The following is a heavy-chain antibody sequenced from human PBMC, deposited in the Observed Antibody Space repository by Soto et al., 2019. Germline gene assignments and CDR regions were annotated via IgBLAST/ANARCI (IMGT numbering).Heavy chain of an antibody. CDR2: ISGNGVNT. V-gene: IGHV3-23*01. Sequence: EVLLLDSRGGLVQPGGSLRLSCAASGLTFRNYAMSWVRQAPGKGPEWVSAISGNGVNTYYSDSVRGRFTISRDNSKNTLYLQMNTLRAEDTAIYYCAKDRRYSSGWYWYFDLWGRGTLVTVSS. CDR1: GLTFRNYA. CDR3: AKDRRYSSGWYWYFDL. D-gene: IGHD6-19*01. J-gene: IGHJ2*01.